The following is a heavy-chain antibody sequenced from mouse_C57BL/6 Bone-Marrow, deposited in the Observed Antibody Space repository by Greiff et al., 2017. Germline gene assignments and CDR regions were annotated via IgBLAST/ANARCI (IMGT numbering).Heavy chain of an antibody. V-gene: IGHV5-17*01. J-gene: IGHJ3*01. D-gene: IGHD2-1*01. Sequence: EVKVVESGGGLVKPGGSLKLSCAASGFTFSDYGMHWVRQAPEKGLEWVAYISSGSSTIYYADPVKGRFTISRDNAKNTLFLQMTSLRSEDTAMYYCARGIYGNYDAYWGQGTLVTVSA. CDR2: ISSGSSTI. CDR1: GFTFSDYG. CDR3: ARGIYGNYDAY.